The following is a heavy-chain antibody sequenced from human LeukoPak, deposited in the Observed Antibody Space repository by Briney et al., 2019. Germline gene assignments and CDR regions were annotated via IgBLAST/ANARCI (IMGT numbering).Heavy chain of an antibody. Sequence: GGSLRLSCAASGFTFSSYSMNWVRQAPGKGLEWVSSISSSSYIYYADSVKGRFTVSRDNAKNSLYPQMNSLRAEDTAVYYCARDPGIVVVPAAAHFDYWGQGTLVTVSS. CDR2: ISSSSYI. CDR1: GFTFSSYS. D-gene: IGHD2-2*01. CDR3: ARDPGIVVVPAAAHFDY. V-gene: IGHV3-21*01. J-gene: IGHJ4*02.